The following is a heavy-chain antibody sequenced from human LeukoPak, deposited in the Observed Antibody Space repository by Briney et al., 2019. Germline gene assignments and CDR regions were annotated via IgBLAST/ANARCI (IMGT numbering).Heavy chain of an antibody. J-gene: IGHJ4*02. D-gene: IGHD3-10*01. V-gene: IGHV3-15*01. CDR3: TTVSRNYYGSGSQDY. CDR1: GFTFSNAW. Sequence: AGGSLRLSCAASGFTFSNAWMSWVRQAPGKGLEWVGRIKSKTDGGTTDYAAPVKGRFTISRDDSKNTLYLQMNSLKTEDTAVYYCTTVSRNYYGSGSQDYWGQGTLVTVSS. CDR2: IKSKTDGGTT.